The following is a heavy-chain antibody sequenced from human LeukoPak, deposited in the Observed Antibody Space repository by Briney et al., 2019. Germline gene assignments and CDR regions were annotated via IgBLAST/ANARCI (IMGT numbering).Heavy chain of an antibody. CDR3: ARDQGGATSY. V-gene: IGHV3-53*01. D-gene: IGHD1-26*01. CDR1: GFIVSSNY. J-gene: IGHJ4*02. Sequence: GVSLRLSCAASGFIVSSNYMSWVPQAPGKGLEWGSDIYSDGRTYYADSVKGRFTISRDNSKNTMYLQMDSLRAEDTAVYYCARDQGGATSYWGQGTLVTVSS. CDR2: IYSDGRT.